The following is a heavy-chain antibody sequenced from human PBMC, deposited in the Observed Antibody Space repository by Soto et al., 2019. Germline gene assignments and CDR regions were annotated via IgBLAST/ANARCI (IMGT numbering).Heavy chain of an antibody. V-gene: IGHV4-39*07. D-gene: IGHD2-2*01. Sequence: SETLSLTCAVSGVSISANIYHWGWIRQPPGKGLEWIGNIHYTGRTYYNPPLKSRVTISVDTSKNQFSLKLSSVTAADTAVFYCARKRRYCISTSCYFDYWGQGTLVTVSS. CDR3: ARKRRYCISTSCYFDY. CDR1: GVSISANIYH. J-gene: IGHJ4*02. CDR2: IHYTGRT.